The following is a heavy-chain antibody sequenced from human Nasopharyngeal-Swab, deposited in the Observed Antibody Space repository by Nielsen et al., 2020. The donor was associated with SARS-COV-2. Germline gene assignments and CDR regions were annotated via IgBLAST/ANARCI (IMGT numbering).Heavy chain of an antibody. J-gene: IGHJ6*03. CDR3: AKVERGAYYYMDV. V-gene: IGHV3-23*01. D-gene: IGHD3-3*01. CDR2: ISAGGGSS. Sequence: VRQAPGKGLKWVSGISAGGGSSFYADSVKGRFTTSRDNSKNTLHLQMSSLRADDTAVYYCAKVERGAYYYMDVWGKGTTVTVSS.